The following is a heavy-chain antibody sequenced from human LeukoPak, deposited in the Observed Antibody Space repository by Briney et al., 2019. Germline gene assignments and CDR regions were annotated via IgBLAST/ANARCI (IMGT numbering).Heavy chain of an antibody. CDR3: ARVKYSSGWANYFDY. J-gene: IGHJ4*02. V-gene: IGHV3-21*01. D-gene: IGHD6-19*01. Sequence: GGSLRLSCAASGFTFSSYSMNWVRQAPGKGLEWVSSISSSSSYIYYADSVKGRFTISRGNAKNSLYLQMNSLRAEDTAVYYCARVKYSSGWANYFDYWGQGTLVTVSS. CDR1: GFTFSSYS. CDR2: ISSSSSYI.